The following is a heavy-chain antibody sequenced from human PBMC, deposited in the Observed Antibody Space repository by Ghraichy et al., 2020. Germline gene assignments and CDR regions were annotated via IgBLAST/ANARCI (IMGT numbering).Heavy chain of an antibody. CDR2: IYYSVST. Sequence: SETLSLTCTVSGGSISSYYWSWIRQPPGQGLEWIGYIYYSVSTNYNPSLTRRITISVDTSKNQISLSLSLVTAADTAVYYCARGVYGSGSYYFDYWGQGTLVTVSS. D-gene: IGHD3-10*01. V-gene: IGHV4-59*01. CDR3: ARGVYGSGSYYFDY. CDR1: GGSISSYY. J-gene: IGHJ4*02.